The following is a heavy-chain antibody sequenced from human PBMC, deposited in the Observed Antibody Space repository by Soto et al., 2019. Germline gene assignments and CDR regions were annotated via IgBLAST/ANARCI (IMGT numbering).Heavy chain of an antibody. CDR1: GFRLTSYW. Sequence: PGESLKISCKGSGFRLTSYWIGSVRQMPGKGLEWMGILYPGNSDPRYSPSFQGQVTISADKSITIAYLQWSSLKASDTAVYYCARDLPIVVVPAASQNNNWFDPWGQGTLVTVSS. CDR2: LYPGNSDP. CDR3: ARDLPIVVVPAASQNNNWFDP. J-gene: IGHJ5*02. D-gene: IGHD2-2*01. V-gene: IGHV5-51*01.